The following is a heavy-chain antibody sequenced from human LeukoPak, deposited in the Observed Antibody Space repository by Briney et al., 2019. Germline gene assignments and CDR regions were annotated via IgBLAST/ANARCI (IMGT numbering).Heavy chain of an antibody. D-gene: IGHD2-2*02. CDR1: GGSISSSSYY. CDR3: ARRLRGYCSSTSCYRTSPLGFDP. J-gene: IGHJ5*02. CDR2: IYYSGST. Sequence: SETLSLTCTVSGGSISSSSYYWGWIRQPPGKGLEWIGSIYYSGSTYYNPSLKSRVTISVDTSKNQFSLKLSSVTAADTAVYYCARRLRGYCSSTSCYRTSPLGFDPWGQGTLVTVSS. V-gene: IGHV4-39*01.